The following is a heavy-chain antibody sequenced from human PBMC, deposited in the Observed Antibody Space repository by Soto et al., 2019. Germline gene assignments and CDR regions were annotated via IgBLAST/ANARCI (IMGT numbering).Heavy chain of an antibody. CDR2: TISLYGTV. CDR1: GGTFNSYG. CDR3: ARVRVIRGVIPSHFGL. Sequence: QAHLAQSWAEVKKPGASVTVSCKASGGTFNSYGISWVRQAPGQGLDWMGGTISLYGTVNYAQKFQCRFSITADKSTSTAYMDLNSLRSDDTPVYYCARVRVIRGVIPSHFGLWGQGTLVTVSS. V-gene: IGHV1-69*06. D-gene: IGHD3-10*01. J-gene: IGHJ4*02.